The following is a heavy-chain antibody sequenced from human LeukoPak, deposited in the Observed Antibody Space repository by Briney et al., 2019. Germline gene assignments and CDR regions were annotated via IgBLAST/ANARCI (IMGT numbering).Heavy chain of an antibody. CDR1: GFTFSDYY. V-gene: IGHV3-11*06. J-gene: IGHJ6*04. D-gene: IGHD3-10*01. CDR2: ISSSSSYT. Sequence: GGSLRLSCAASGFTFSDYYMSWIRQAPGKGLEWVSCISSSSSYTNYADSVKGRFNISRANAKNSLYLQMTSLRAEDMAVYYCARDEGFGELLYGMDVWGKGTTVTVSS. CDR3: ARDEGFGELLYGMDV.